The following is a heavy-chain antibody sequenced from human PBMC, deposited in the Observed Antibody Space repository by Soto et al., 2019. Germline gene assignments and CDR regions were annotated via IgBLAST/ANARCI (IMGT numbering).Heavy chain of an antibody. J-gene: IGHJ3*02. V-gene: IGHV3-21*01. CDR2: ISSSSSYI. CDR1: GFIFSNNA. D-gene: IGHD1-26*01. Sequence: EVQLLESGGGLVQPGGSLRLSCAASGFIFSNNAMNWVRQAPGQGLEWVSGISSSSSYIYYADSVKGRFTISRDNAKNSLYLQMNSLRAEDTAVYYCARDWVGATPNAFDIWGQGTMVTVSS. CDR3: ARDWVGATPNAFDI.